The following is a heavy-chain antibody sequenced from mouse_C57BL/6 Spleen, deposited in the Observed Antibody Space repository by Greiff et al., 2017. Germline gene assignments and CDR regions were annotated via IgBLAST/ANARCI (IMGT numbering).Heavy chain of an antibody. CDR1: GYTFTSYT. Sequence: VQLQQSGAELARPGASVKMSCKASGYTFTSYTMHWVKQRPGQGLEWIGYINPSSGYTKYNQKFKDKATLTADKSSSTAYMQLSSLTSEDSAVYYCAREGDYSKPWFAYWGQGTLVTVSA. D-gene: IGHD2-5*01. CDR3: AREGDYSKPWFAY. V-gene: IGHV1-4*01. J-gene: IGHJ3*01. CDR2: INPSSGYT.